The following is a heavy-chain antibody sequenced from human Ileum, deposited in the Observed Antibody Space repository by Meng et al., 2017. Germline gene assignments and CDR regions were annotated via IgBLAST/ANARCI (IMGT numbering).Heavy chain of an antibody. Sequence: LYLQGWGHGLVSPLKPLSLTCTAVGAAVSGNNYGWGWTRHPPVKGLECIGYGSTNHNPSLKSRVTISVDTSKNQFFLTLNSVTAADTAIYYCARDHWGSLDYWGQGILVTVSS. CDR2: GST. D-gene: IGHD7-27*01. J-gene: IGHJ4*02. CDR3: ARDHWGSLDY. CDR1: GAAVSGNNYG. V-gene: IGHV4-61*01.